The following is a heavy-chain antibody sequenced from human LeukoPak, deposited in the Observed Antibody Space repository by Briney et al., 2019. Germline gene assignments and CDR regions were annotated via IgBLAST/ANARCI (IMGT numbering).Heavy chain of an antibody. D-gene: IGHD3-10*01. Sequence: ASVKVSCKASGYTITGYFIHWVRQAPGQGLEWVAWINPNSGDTNYAQEFRGRVTLTGDTSISAVYMELSRLRSDDTAVFYCARDWPMVRGHIAPTLDYWGQGTLVTVSS. CDR1: GYTITGYF. V-gene: IGHV1-2*02. J-gene: IGHJ4*02. CDR2: INPNSGDT. CDR3: ARDWPMVRGHIAPTLDY.